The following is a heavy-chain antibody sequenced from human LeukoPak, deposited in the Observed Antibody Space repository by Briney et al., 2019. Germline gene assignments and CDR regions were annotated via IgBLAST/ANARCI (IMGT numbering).Heavy chain of an antibody. CDR3: ATSFRAVNWFDP. V-gene: IGHV1-46*01. J-gene: IGHJ5*02. CDR2: INPSGGST. CDR1: GYTFTRYY. D-gene: IGHD3-10*01. Sequence: ASVKVSCRASGYTFTRYYMNWVRQAPGQGLEWMGIINPSGGSTNYAQKFQGRVTMTRDTSTSTIYMEVSSLRSEDTAVYYCATSFRAVNWFDPWGQGTLVTVSS.